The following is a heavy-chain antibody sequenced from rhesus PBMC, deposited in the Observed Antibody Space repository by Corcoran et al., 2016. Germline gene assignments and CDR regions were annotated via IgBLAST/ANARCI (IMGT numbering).Heavy chain of an antibody. J-gene: IGHJ6*01. V-gene: IGHV4S14*01. D-gene: IGHD1-14*01. CDR2: IYGSGGDN. Sequence: QVQLQESGPGLVKPSETLSLTCPVSGYSFSRGYSCGWIRQPPGKWLEWIGSIYGSGGDNYLNPSLKSRVTLSVDTSKNQFSLKLSSVTAADTAVYYCAREEFSWNDRAYGLDSWGQGVVVTVSS. CDR3: AREEFSWNDRAYGLDS. CDR1: GYSFSRGYS.